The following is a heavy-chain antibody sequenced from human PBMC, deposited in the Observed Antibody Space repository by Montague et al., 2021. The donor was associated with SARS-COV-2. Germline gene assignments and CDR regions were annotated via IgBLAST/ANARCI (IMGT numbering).Heavy chain of an antibody. V-gene: IGHV4-59*01. Sequence: SETLSLTCTVPGGFISSSYWSWIRQPPGKGLEWIGYIYHSGNTNYNPSLKSRVTISIDTSMNQFSLSLSSMTAADTAVYFCARGLDHNKGGDYWGQGILVIVSS. CDR1: GGFISSSY. CDR2: IYHSGNT. D-gene: IGHD3-16*01. CDR3: ARGLDHNKGGDY. J-gene: IGHJ4*02.